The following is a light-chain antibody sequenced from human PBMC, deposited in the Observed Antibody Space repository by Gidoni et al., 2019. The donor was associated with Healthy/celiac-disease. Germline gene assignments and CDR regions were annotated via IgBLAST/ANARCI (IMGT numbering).Light chain of an antibody. J-gene: IGKJ2*01. Sequence: DIQMTQSPSSLSASVGDRVTITCRASQGIGNDLGWYQQKPGKAPKRLIYTASRLQSGVPSRFSGGGFGAEFTLTISSLQPEDFSTYYCLQYNAYPPTFGQGTRLEIK. CDR3: LQYNAYPPT. V-gene: IGKV1-17*01. CDR2: TAS. CDR1: QGIGND.